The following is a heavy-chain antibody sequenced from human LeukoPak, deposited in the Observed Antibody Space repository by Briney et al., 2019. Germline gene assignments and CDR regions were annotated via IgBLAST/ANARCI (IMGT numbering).Heavy chain of an antibody. CDR2: IYPGDSEI. V-gene: IGHV5-51*01. CDR3: ARLPPQLGKPYGLDV. Sequence: GESLKISCKGSGYSFANYWIGWVRQMPGKGLGWMGIIYPGDSEIRYSPSFQGQVTFSADKSISTAYLQWSSLRASDTAMYYCARLPPQLGKPYGLDVWGQGTMVTVSS. J-gene: IGHJ6*02. CDR1: GYSFANYW. D-gene: IGHD6-13*01.